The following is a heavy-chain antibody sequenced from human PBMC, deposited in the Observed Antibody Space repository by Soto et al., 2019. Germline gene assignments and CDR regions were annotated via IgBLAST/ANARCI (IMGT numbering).Heavy chain of an antibody. J-gene: IGHJ4*02. CDR1: GFTFSSYA. V-gene: IGHV3-23*01. CDR2: ITSSGDIT. D-gene: IGHD6-19*01. Sequence: EVQLLESGGGLIQPGGSLRLSCAASGFTFSSYAMRWVRQAPGKGLEWVSAITSSGDITHYADSVRGRFTVSRDNSKNTLFLQMNSLRVEDTAVYYCAKTRGYSSGCFDYWGQGTLVTVSS. CDR3: AKTRGYSSGCFDY.